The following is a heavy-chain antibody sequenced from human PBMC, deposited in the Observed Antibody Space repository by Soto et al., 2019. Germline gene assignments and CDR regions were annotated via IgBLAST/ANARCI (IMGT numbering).Heavy chain of an antibody. J-gene: IGHJ4*02. CDR2: IKHSGST. Sequence: SETLSLTCAVYGGSFNGYYWTWISQPPGKGLEWIGEIKHSGSTNYNPSLKSRVTISVDTSKNQFSLNLTSVTTADTAAYYCARGTFRGYSYGYYFDFWGQGALVTVSS. CDR1: GGSFNGYY. CDR3: ARGTFRGYSYGYYFDF. D-gene: IGHD5-18*01. V-gene: IGHV4-34*01.